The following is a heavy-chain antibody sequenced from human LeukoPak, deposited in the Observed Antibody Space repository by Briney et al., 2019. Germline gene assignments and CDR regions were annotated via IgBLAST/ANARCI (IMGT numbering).Heavy chain of an antibody. CDR1: GYTFTSYG. Sequence: ASVKVSCKASGYTFTSYGISWVRQAPGQGLEWMGWISAYNGNTNYAQKLQGRVTMTTDTSTSTAHMELRSLRSDDTAVYYCARTAVYYDSSGYYYYFDYWGQGTLVTVSS. CDR2: ISAYNGNT. V-gene: IGHV1-18*01. D-gene: IGHD3-22*01. CDR3: ARTAVYYDSSGYYYYFDY. J-gene: IGHJ4*02.